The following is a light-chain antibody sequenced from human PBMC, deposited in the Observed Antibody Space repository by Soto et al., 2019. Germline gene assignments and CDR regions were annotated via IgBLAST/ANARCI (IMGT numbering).Light chain of an antibody. CDR3: QQYNDRPLT. J-gene: IGKJ4*01. CDR1: QNIGSN. V-gene: IGKV3-15*01. Sequence: EIVMTQSPDTLSVYPGERATLSCRASQNIGSNLAWYQQRPGQAPSLLIFGASSRATGIPARFTGSGSGTDFTLTISSLQSEDFAVYYCQQYNDRPLTFGGGTKVEIK. CDR2: GAS.